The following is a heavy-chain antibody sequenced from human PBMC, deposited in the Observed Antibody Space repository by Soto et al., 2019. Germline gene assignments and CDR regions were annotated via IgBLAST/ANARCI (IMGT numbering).Heavy chain of an antibody. CDR3: ARDAERVAYCSSTSCYATHAGSWFDP. D-gene: IGHD2-2*01. Sequence: GGSLRLSCAASGFTFDDYGMSWVRQAPGKGLEWVSGINWNGGSTGYADSVKGRFTISRDNAKNSLYLQMNSLRAEDTALYYCARDAERVAYCSSTSCYATHAGSWFDPWGQGTLVTVSS. J-gene: IGHJ5*02. CDR2: INWNGGST. V-gene: IGHV3-20*04. CDR1: GFTFDDYG.